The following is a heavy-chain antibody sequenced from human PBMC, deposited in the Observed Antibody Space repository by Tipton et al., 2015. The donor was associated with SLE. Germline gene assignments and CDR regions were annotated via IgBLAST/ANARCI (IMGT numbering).Heavy chain of an antibody. V-gene: IGHV4-61*01. CDR2: IYYSGST. CDR1: GGSVSSGNYY. D-gene: IGHD6-13*01. J-gene: IGHJ4*02. CDR3: ARGLHSSSWVNDY. Sequence: LRLSCTVSGGSVSSGNYYWSWIRQPPGKGLEWIGYIYYSGSTNYNPSLKSRVTISVDTSKNQFSLKLNSVTAADTAVYYCARGLHSSSWVNDYWGQGTLVTVSS.